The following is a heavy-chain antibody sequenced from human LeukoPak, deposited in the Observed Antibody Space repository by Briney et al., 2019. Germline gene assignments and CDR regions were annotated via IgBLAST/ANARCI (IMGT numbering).Heavy chain of an antibody. CDR3: AKDMERKAVAGPGGFDY. CDR1: GFNFSSYG. V-gene: IGHV3-30*02. Sequence: GGSLRLSCAASGFNFSSYGMHWVRQAPGKGLEWVAFIRYDGSNKYYADSVKGRFTISRDNSKNTLYLQMNSLRAEDTAVYYCAKDMERKAVAGPGGFDYWGQGTLVTVSS. J-gene: IGHJ4*02. CDR2: IRYDGSNK. D-gene: IGHD6-19*01.